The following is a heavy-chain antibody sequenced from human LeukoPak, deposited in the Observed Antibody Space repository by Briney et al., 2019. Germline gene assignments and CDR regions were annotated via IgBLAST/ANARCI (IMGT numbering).Heavy chain of an antibody. J-gene: IGHJ4*02. D-gene: IGHD2-2*01. CDR2: INWNGGST. V-gene: IGHV3-20*04. CDR3: ARDTCSSTSCYPEFDY. CDR1: GFTFDDYG. Sequence: GGSLRHSCAASGFTFDDYGMSWVRQAPGKGLEWVSGINWNGGSTGYADSVKGRFTISRDNAKNSLYLQMNSLRAEDTALYYCARDTCSSTSCYPEFDYWGQGTLVTVSS.